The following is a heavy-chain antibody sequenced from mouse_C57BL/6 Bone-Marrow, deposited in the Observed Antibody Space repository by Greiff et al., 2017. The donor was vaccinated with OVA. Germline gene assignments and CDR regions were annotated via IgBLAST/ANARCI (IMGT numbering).Heavy chain of an antibody. D-gene: IGHD2-5*01. Sequence: LVESGGGLVKPGGSLKLSCAASGFTFSSYAMSWVRQTPEKRLEWVATISDGGSYTYYPDNVKGRFTISRDNAKNNLYLQMSHLKSEDTAMYYCARDYSNYVGYFDYWGQGTTLTVSS. J-gene: IGHJ2*01. CDR1: GFTFSSYA. CDR3: ARDYSNYVGYFDY. CDR2: ISDGGSYT. V-gene: IGHV5-4*01.